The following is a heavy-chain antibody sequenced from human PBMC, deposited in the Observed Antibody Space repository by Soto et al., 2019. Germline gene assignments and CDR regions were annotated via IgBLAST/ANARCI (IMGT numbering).Heavy chain of an antibody. CDR1: GYTFSEYG. Sequence: ASVKVSCKTSGYTFSEYGISGVRQSPGQGLEWMGWISAKNGNTNFAQKFRGRVTMITDTSTNTVYMELRNLRLDDTAVYYCAREPPETPPDYWGQGTLVTVSS. V-gene: IGHV1-18*01. CDR2: ISAKNGNT. CDR3: AREPPETPPDY. J-gene: IGHJ4*02.